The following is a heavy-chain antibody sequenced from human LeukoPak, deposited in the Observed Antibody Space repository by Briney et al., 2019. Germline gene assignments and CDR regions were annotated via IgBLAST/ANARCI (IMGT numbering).Heavy chain of an antibody. Sequence: PGGSLRLSCAASGFTFSSYAMSWVRQAPGKGLEWVSAISGSGGSTYYADPVKGRFTISRDNSKNTLYLQMNSLRAEDTAVYYCANPYIVVVPAAISRNEDYWGQGTLVTVSS. J-gene: IGHJ4*02. D-gene: IGHD2-2*02. CDR1: GFTFSSYA. V-gene: IGHV3-23*01. CDR2: ISGSGGST. CDR3: ANPYIVVVPAAISRNEDY.